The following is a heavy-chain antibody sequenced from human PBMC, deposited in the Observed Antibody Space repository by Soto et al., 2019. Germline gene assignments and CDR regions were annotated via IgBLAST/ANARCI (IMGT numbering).Heavy chain of an antibody. V-gene: IGHV3-23*01. CDR3: AKDRLMLTMVVVGAFDF. CDR2: ISGSGSTT. J-gene: IGHJ3*01. CDR1: GFSFNNHA. Sequence: VQLLESGGGLVQPGGSLRLSCAASGFSFNNHAVTWVRQAPGKGLEWVSGISGSGSTTHYADSVKGRFTISRDNSKDTLYLQMNSLRPEDTAVYYCAKDRLMLTMVVVGAFDFWGLGTMVTVSS. D-gene: IGHD3-22*01.